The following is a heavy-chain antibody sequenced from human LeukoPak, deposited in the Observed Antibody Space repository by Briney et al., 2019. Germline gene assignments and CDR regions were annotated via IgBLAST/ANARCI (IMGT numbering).Heavy chain of an antibody. CDR3: ARAEGEIYRRSGSNNWFDP. Sequence: PSETLSLTCTVSDGAIAGYSWSWIRQAPGKGLEWIGYIYYSGDTNYNPSLKSRVTVSVDTSKNQFSLKLTSVTAADTAVVYCARAEGEIYRRSGSNNWFDPWGQGTLVTVSS. CDR2: IYYSGDT. D-gene: IGHD3-10*01. J-gene: IGHJ5*02. CDR1: DGAIAGYS. V-gene: IGHV4-59*08.